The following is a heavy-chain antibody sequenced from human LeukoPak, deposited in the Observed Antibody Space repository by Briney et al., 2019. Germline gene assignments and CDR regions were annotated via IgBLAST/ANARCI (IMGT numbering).Heavy chain of an antibody. CDR2: IYTSGST. D-gene: IGHD6-6*01. CDR1: GGSISSYY. Sequence: SETLSLTCTVSGGSISSYYWSWIRQPPGKGLEWIGYIYTSGSTNYNPSLKSRVTISVDTSKNQFSLKLSSVTAADTAVYYCAREEHSSSSFDYWGQGTLVTVSS. CDR3: AREEHSSSSFDY. V-gene: IGHV4-4*09. J-gene: IGHJ4*02.